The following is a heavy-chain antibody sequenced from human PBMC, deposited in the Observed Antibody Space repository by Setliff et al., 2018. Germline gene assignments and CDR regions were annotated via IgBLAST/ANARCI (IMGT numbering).Heavy chain of an antibody. CDR1: GDSLSGDNYF. V-gene: IGHV4-30-4*02. J-gene: IGHJ5*02. CDR3: ARTSTYVLGSGSYWDRWFDP. CDR2: IYYTGKT. D-gene: IGHD3-10*01. Sequence: SETLSLTCTVSGDSLSGDNYFWSWIRHLPGKGLQWLGHIYYTGKTYYNPSLKSRLEMSVDTSKREFALRLSSVTAADTAVYCCARTSTYVLGSGSYWDRWFDPWSQGTLVTVSS.